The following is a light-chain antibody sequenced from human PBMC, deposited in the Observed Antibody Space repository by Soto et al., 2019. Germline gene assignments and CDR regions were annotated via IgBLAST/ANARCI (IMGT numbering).Light chain of an antibody. CDR3: QQSYNTPPT. Sequence: DIQMTQSPSSLSASVGDRVTITCRASQSISNYLNWYQQKPGKAPKFLIYAASSLQSGVPSRFSGSGSGTDFTLTISSLQPEDFATYYCQQSYNTPPTFGQGTKLEIK. J-gene: IGKJ2*01. V-gene: IGKV1-39*01. CDR1: QSISNY. CDR2: AAS.